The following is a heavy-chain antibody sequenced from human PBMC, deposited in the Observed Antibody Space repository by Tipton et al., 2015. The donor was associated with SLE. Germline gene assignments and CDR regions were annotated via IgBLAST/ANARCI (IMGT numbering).Heavy chain of an antibody. J-gene: IGHJ2*01. V-gene: IGHV4-39*01. CDR1: GGSISSSVYY. CDR3: TRHLDYGDYMCFDL. Sequence: TLSLTCTVSGGSISSSVYYWGWIRQSPGKGLEWIGSIYHSGSTYYSPSLKSRVTISVDTSKNQFSLKLSSVTAADTAVYYCTRHLDYGDYMCFDLWGRGTLVTVSS. CDR2: IYHSGST. D-gene: IGHD4-17*01.